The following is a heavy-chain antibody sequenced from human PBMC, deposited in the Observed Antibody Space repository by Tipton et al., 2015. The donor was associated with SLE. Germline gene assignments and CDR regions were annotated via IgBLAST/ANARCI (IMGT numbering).Heavy chain of an antibody. V-gene: IGHV4-39*07. J-gene: IGHJ6*03. D-gene: IGHD3-10*01. CDR3: ARESRDDYYMDV. CDR1: GGSISSGSYY. CDR2: IYYTGST. Sequence: TLSLTCTVAGGSISSGSYYWGWIRQPPGKGLEWIGSIYYTGSTYYNPSLKSRVTISVDTSKNQFSLKLTSVTAADTAVYYCARESRDDYYMDVWGKGTTVTVSS.